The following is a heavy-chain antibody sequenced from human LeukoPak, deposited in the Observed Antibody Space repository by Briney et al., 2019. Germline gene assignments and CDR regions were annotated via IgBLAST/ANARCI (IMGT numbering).Heavy chain of an antibody. D-gene: IGHD6-6*01. J-gene: IGHJ6*03. V-gene: IGHV4-30-4*01. CDR3: ARVAARARLDYYYYMDV. CDR1: GGSISSGDYY. CDR2: MYYSGST. Sequence: SQTLSLTCTVSGGSISSGDYYWSWIRQPPGKGLEWIAYMYYSGSTYYNPSLKSRVTMSADTSKNQLSLKLSSVTAADTAVYYCARVAARARLDYYYYMDVWGKGTTVTVSS.